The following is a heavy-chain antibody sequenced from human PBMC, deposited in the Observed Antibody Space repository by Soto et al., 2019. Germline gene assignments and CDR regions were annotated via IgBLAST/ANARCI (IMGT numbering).Heavy chain of an antibody. D-gene: IGHD6-19*01. J-gene: IGHJ3*02. CDR2: TIPIFGTA. CDR3: AREAAVAYGAFDI. CDR1: GGTFSSYA. Sequence: GASVKVSCKASGGTFSSYAISWVRQAPGQGLEWMGGTIPIFGTANYAQKFQGRVTITADKSTSTAYMELSSLRSEDTAVYYCAREAAVAYGAFDIWGQGTMVTVSS. V-gene: IGHV1-69*06.